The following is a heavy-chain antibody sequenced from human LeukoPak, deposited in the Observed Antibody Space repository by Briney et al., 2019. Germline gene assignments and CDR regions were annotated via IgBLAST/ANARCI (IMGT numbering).Heavy chain of an antibody. D-gene: IGHD3-22*01. Sequence: GASVKVSCKASGYTFTSYAISWVRQAPGQGLEWMGGIIPIFGTANYAQKFHGRVTITADESTSTAYMELSSLRSEDTAVHYCHYSYGSYYYDSSGSGVWPAYYFDYWGQGTLVTVSS. V-gene: IGHV1-69*13. CDR3: HYSYGSYYYDSSGSGVWPAYYFDY. CDR2: IIPIFGTA. J-gene: IGHJ4*02. CDR1: GYTFTSYA.